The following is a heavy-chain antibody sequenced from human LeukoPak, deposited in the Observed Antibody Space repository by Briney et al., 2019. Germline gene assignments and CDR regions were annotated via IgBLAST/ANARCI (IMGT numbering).Heavy chain of an antibody. CDR2: IYHSGST. Sequence: PSETLSLTCTVSGGSISTYYWNWIRQPPGKGLEWIGYIYHSGSTNYNPSLQSRVTISVDTSKNQFSLNLNSVTAADTAVYYCARAAYSGSYHSDYWGQGTLVTVSS. D-gene: IGHD1-26*01. J-gene: IGHJ4*02. CDR3: ARAAYSGSYHSDY. CDR1: GGSISTYY. V-gene: IGHV4-59*01.